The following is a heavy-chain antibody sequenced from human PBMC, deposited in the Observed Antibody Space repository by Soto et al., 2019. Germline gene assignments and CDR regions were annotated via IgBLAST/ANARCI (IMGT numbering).Heavy chain of an antibody. J-gene: IGHJ6*02. CDR3: ARAEQLVSSPYYYYGMDV. V-gene: IGHV3-33*01. D-gene: IGHD6-13*01. CDR1: GFTFSSYG. Sequence: QVQLVESGGGVVQPGRSLRLSCAASGFTFSSYGMHWVRQAPGKGLEWVAVIWYDGRNKYYADSVKGRFTISRDNSKNTLYLQMNSLRAEDTAVYYCARAEQLVSSPYYYYGMDVWGQGTTVTVSS. CDR2: IWYDGRNK.